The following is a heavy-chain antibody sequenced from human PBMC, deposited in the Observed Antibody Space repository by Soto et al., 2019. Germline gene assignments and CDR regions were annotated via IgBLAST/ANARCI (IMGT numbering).Heavy chain of an antibody. J-gene: IGHJ4*02. CDR3: ARHRHLAVAVSFDY. Sequence: QLQLQESGPGLVKPSETLSLTCTVSGGSISSSSYYWGWIRQPPGKGLEWIGSIYYSGSTYYNPSLKRRATIPVDTSKNQFPQKLSSVTAADSAVYYCARHRHLAVAVSFDYWGQGTLVTVSS. V-gene: IGHV4-39*01. CDR1: GGSISSSSYY. CDR2: IYYSGST. D-gene: IGHD6-19*01.